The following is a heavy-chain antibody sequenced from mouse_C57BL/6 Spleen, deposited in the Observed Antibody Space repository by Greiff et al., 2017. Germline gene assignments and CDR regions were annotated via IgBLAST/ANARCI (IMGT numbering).Heavy chain of an antibody. Sequence: VQLQQSGAELVRPGASVKLSCKASGFTFTGYYMHWVKQRPGQGLEWIGWIDPDNGDTNYTSKFQGKATITADTSSNTTYLQLSSLTSEDTAVYYCTYVPFAYWGQGTLVTVSA. CDR2: IDPDNGDT. D-gene: IGHD1-1*02. J-gene: IGHJ3*01. CDR1: GFTFTGYY. CDR3: TYVPFAY. V-gene: IGHV14-4*01.